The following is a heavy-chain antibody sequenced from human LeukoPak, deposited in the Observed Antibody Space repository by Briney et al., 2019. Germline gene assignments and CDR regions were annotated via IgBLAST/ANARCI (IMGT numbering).Heavy chain of an antibody. Sequence: PGGYLRLSCAGSGFTFSSSPMSWVRQAPGKGLEWVSAISTSGGTTYFAASVKGRFTISRDNSKNTTFLQMNSLRVEDTAIYYCAKDRGYWGQGTLVTVSS. J-gene: IGHJ4*02. CDR1: GFTFSSSP. V-gene: IGHV3-23*01. CDR2: ISTSGGTT. CDR3: AKDRGY.